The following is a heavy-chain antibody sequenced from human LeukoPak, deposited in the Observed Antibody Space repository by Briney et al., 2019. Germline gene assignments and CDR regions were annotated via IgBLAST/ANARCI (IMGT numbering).Heavy chain of an antibody. V-gene: IGHV4-34*01. CDR1: GGSFSGYY. Sequence: ESSETLSLXCAVYGGSFSGYYWSWIRQPPGKGLEWIGEINHSGSTNYNPSLKSRVTISVDTSKNQFSLKLSSVTAADTAVYYCARGRGDIVVVPAAIRGWFDPWGQGTLVTVSS. J-gene: IGHJ5*02. D-gene: IGHD2-2*02. CDR3: ARGRGDIVVVPAAIRGWFDP. CDR2: INHSGST.